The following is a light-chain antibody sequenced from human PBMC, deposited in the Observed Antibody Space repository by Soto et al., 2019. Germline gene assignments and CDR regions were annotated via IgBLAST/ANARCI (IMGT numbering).Light chain of an antibody. CDR1: SSDVGRYNY. Sequence: QSALTQPASVSGSPGQSITISCAGTSSDVGRYNYVSWYQQHPGKAPKPMIYDVSNRPSGVSNRFSGSKSGTTASLTISGLEAEDEADYYCSSYTSSSTRVFGTGTKLTVL. CDR3: SSYTSSSTRV. CDR2: DVS. J-gene: IGLJ1*01. V-gene: IGLV2-14*01.